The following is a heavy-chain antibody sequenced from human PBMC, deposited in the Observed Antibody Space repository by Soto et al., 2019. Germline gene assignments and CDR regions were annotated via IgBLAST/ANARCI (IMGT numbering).Heavy chain of an antibody. CDR2: ISAYNGNT. Sequence: APMKVSCKAFGLTFSSYGISWVGQGPWQRLGWVGGISAYNGNTNYAQKLQGRVTMTTDTSTSTAYMELRSLRSDDTAVYYCARDRGLRFLEWLLGPYYYYYGMDVWGQGTTVTVSS. CDR1: GLTFSSYG. CDR3: ARDRGLRFLEWLLGPYYYYYGMDV. V-gene: IGHV1-18*01. D-gene: IGHD3-3*01. J-gene: IGHJ6*02.